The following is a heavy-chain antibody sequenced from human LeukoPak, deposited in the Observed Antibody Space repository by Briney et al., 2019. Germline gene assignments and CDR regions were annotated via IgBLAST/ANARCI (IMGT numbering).Heavy chain of an antibody. CDR2: IYRGST. J-gene: IGHJ4*02. CDR1: GGSINTYY. D-gene: IGHD5-18*01. V-gene: IGHV4-59*08. CDR3: VGGYTYGYDY. Sequence: SQTLSLTCTVSGGSINTYYWTWIRHPPGKGLEWIGYIYRGSTNYNPSLRSQITISPDTSRKQFSLKLRSVTAADTAVYFCVGGYTYGYDYWGQGTLVTVSS.